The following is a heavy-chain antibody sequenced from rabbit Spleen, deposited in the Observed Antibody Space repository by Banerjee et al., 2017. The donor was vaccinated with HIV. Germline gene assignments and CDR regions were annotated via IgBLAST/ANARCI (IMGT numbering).Heavy chain of an antibody. J-gene: IGHJ6*01. Sequence: QSLEESGGGLVQPEGSLTLTCTASGFSFSISSYMCWVRQAPGKGLEWIACIDAGSSGFTYFATWAKGRFTISKTSSTTVTLQMTRLTAADTATYFCARDTASSFSSYGMDLWGPGTLVTVS. CDR2: IDAGSSGFT. CDR3: ARDTASSFSSYGMDL. D-gene: IGHD8-1*01. V-gene: IGHV1S40*01. CDR1: GFSFSISSY.